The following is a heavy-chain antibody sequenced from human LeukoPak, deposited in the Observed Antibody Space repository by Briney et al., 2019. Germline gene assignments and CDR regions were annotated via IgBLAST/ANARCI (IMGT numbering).Heavy chain of an antibody. CDR3: ARGGQWLVYFDY. J-gene: IGHJ4*02. CDR1: GGSFSGYY. CDR2: INHSGST. D-gene: IGHD6-19*01. V-gene: IGHV4-34*01. Sequence: SQTLSLTCAVYGGSFSGYYWSWIRQPPGKGLEWIGEINHSGSTNYNPSLKSRVTISVDTSKNQFSLKLSSVTAADTAVYYCARGGQWLVYFDYWGQGTLVTVSS.